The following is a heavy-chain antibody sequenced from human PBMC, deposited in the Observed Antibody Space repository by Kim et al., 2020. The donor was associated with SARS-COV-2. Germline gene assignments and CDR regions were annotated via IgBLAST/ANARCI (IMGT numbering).Heavy chain of an antibody. Sequence: SETLSLTCKVSGDSIGSGAFYWSWIRQLPGKGLEWIGHIYYSENVYYNPSLNSRMSISQDTTQNQFSLKVTSVTDADTAVYYCVRGNPYFGEFTFDYWGQGARVTVSS. CDR2: IYYSENV. V-gene: IGHV4-31*03. CDR3: VRGNPYFGEFTFDY. J-gene: IGHJ4*02. D-gene: IGHD3-10*01. CDR1: GDSIGSGAFY.